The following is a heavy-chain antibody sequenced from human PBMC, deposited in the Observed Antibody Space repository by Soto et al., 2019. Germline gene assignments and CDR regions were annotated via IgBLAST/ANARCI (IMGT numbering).Heavy chain of an antibody. D-gene: IGHD3-22*01. CDR3: ARDPSHYYDSSGYYSPDYFDY. CDR1: GGTFSSYA. CDR2: IIPIFGTA. V-gene: IGHV1-69*13. Sequence: SVKVSCKASGGTFSSYAISWVRQAPGQGLEWMGGIIPIFGTANYAQKFQGRVTITADESTSTAYMELSSLRSEDTAVYYCARDPSHYYDSSGYYSPDYFDYWGQGTLVTVSS. J-gene: IGHJ4*02.